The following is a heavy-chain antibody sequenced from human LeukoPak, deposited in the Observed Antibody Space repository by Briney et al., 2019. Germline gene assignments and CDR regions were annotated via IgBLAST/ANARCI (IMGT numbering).Heavy chain of an antibody. CDR1: GYSISSGYY. V-gene: IGHV4-38-2*02. CDR2: IYHSGST. D-gene: IGHD3-22*01. J-gene: IGHJ5*02. CDR3: ARAVNYYDSSGYYGWFDP. Sequence: SETLSLTCTVSGYSISSGYYWGWIRQPPGKGLEWIGSIYHSGSTYYNPSLKSRVTISVDTSKNQFSLKLSSVTAADTAVYYCARAVNYYDSSGYYGWFDPWGQGTLVTVSS.